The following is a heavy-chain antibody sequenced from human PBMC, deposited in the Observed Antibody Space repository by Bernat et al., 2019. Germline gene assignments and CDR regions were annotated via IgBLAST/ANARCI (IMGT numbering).Heavy chain of an antibody. Sequence: QITLKESGPTLVKPTQTLTLTCTFSGFSLSTSGVGVGWIRQPPGKALEWLALIYWDDDKRYSPSLKSRLTITKDTSKNQVVLTMTNMDPVDTATYYCAHSRQNIAAAGTRWYFDLWGRGTLVTVSS. J-gene: IGHJ2*01. CDR1: GFSLSTSGVG. CDR3: AHSRQNIAAAGTRWYFDL. D-gene: IGHD6-13*01. CDR2: IYWDDDK. V-gene: IGHV2-5*02.